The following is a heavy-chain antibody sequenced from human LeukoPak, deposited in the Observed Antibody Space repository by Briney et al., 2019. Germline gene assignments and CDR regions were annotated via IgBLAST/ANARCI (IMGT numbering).Heavy chain of an antibody. CDR3: ASLTYYYDSSGYYSPSTFDY. V-gene: IGHV4-4*07. J-gene: IGHJ4*02. CDR2: IYTSGST. CDR1: GGSISSYY. Sequence: SETLSLTCTVSGGSISSYYWSWIRQPAGKGLEWIGRIYTSGSTNYNPSLKSRVTISVDTSKNQFSLKLSSVTAADTAVYYCASLTYYYDSSGYYSPSTFDYWGQGTLVTVSS. D-gene: IGHD3-22*01.